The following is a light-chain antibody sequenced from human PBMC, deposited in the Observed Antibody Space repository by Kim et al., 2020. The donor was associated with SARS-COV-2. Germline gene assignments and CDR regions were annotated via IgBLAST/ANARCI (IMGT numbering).Light chain of an antibody. CDR3: QQRSHWPPT. CDR2: DTS. J-gene: IGKJ4*01. Sequence: SLSPGERPTLSCRASPSVSSYLAWYQQRPGQAPRLLIYDTSNRATGIPARFSGSGSGTDFTLIISSLEPEDFAVYSCQQRSHWPPTFGGGTKLEI. V-gene: IGKV3-11*01. CDR1: PSVSSY.